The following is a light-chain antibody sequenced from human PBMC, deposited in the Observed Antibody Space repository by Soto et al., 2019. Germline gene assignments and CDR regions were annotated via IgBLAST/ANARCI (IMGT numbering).Light chain of an antibody. CDR1: QSISSY. Sequence: DIQMTQSPSSLSASVGDRVTITCRASQSISSYLNWYQQKPGKAPKPIVYAASSVQSGVPSRFSGSGSGTDFTLTISSLQPEDFATYYCQQSYSTPLMYTFGQGTKLEIK. CDR2: AAS. J-gene: IGKJ2*01. CDR3: QQSYSTPLMYT. V-gene: IGKV1-39*01.